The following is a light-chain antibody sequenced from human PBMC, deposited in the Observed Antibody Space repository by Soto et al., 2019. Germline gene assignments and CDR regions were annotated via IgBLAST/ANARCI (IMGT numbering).Light chain of an antibody. CDR2: EGS. CDR3: CSYAGSSTWV. V-gene: IGLV2-23*01. Sequence: QSALTQPASVSGSPGQSITISCTGTSSDVGSYNLVSWYQQRPGKAPKVMIYEGSKRPSGVSNRFFGSKSGNTASLTIFGLQAEDEADYYCCSYAGSSTWVFGGGTKVTVL. J-gene: IGLJ3*02. CDR1: SSDVGSYNL.